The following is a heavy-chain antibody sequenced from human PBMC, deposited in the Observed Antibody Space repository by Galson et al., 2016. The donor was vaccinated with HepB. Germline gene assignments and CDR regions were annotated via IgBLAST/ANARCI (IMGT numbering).Heavy chain of an antibody. Sequence: SLRLSCAASGFTFSSDAMSWVRQAPEKGLEWVSVSASGDITYYAHSVKGRFTISRDKSKNTLFLNMISLRAEDTASYYCASHLGGSSLDPFDIWGRGTMVTVSS. V-gene: IGHV3-23*01. CDR3: ASHLGGSSLDPFDI. D-gene: IGHD3-16*01. J-gene: IGHJ3*02. CDR1: GFTFSSDA. CDR2: SASGDIT.